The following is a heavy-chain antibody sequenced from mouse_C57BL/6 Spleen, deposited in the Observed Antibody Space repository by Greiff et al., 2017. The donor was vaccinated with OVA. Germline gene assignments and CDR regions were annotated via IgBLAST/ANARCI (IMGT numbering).Heavy chain of an antibody. J-gene: IGHJ2*01. CDR2: IDPSDSET. CDR1: GYTFTSYW. V-gene: IGHV1-52*01. D-gene: IGHD4-1*01. Sequence: QVQLQQSGAELVRPGSSVKLSCKASGYTFTSYWMHWVKQRPIQGLEWIGNIDPSDSETHYNQKFKDKATLTVDKSSSTAYMQLSSLTSEDTAVYYCARERTGTDYWGQGTTLTVSS. CDR3: ARERTGTDY.